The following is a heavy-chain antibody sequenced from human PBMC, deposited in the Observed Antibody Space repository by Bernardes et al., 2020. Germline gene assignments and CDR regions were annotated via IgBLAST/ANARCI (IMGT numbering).Heavy chain of an antibody. CDR1: GYPFSSYG. CDR3: ARRSWVAIKNMVIRGDDALDI. V-gene: IGHV1-18*01. J-gene: IGHJ3*02. D-gene: IGHD2-21*01. CDR2: ISGYNGNT. Sequence: ASVKVSCKASGYPFSSYGISWVRQAPGQGLEWLGWISGYNGNTNYAQKVQGRVTMTTDTSTSTAYMDLRSLRSDDTAVYYCARRSWVAIKNMVIRGDDALDIWGQGTMITVSS.